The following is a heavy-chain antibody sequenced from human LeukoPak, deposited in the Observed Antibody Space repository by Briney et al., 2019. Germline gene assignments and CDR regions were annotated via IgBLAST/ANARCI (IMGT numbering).Heavy chain of an antibody. J-gene: IGHJ4*02. CDR2: IEYSGGSA. V-gene: IGHV3-23*01. CDR3: ARLHVKFYCSGGSCYPGH. Sequence: PGGSLRLSCIVSGFTLSSYEMSWIRQAPGKGLEWVASIEYSGGSAYYADSVKGRFSISREDSKNTLYLQLNSLRAEDTAVYYCARLHVKFYCSGGSCYPGHWGQGTLVTVSS. CDR1: GFTLSSYE. D-gene: IGHD2-15*01.